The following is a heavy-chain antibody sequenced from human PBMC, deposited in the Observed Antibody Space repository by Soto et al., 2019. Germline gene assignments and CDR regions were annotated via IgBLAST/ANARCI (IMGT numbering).Heavy chain of an antibody. V-gene: IGHV4-4*02. CDR2: IYHSGST. Sequence: SETLSLTCAVSGGSISSSNWWSWVRQPPGKGLEWIGEIYHSGSTNYNPSLKSRVTISVDKSKNQFSLKLSSVTAADTAVYYCAREDLEADGFYYGMDVWGQGTTVTVSS. CDR3: AREDLEADGFYYGMDV. D-gene: IGHD3-10*01. CDR1: GGSISSSNW. J-gene: IGHJ6*02.